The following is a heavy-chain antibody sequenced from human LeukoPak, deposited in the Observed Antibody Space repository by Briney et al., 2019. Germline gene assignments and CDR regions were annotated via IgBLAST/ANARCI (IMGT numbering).Heavy chain of an antibody. CDR2: ISAYNGNT. CDR1: GYTFTSYA. CDR3: ARDDLKGRSDY. D-gene: IGHD6-6*01. Sequence: GASVKVSCKASGYTFTSYAMNWVRQAPGQGLEWMGWISAYNGNTNYAQKLQGRVTMTTDTSTSTAYMELRSLRSDDTAVYYCARDDLKGRSDYWGQGTLVTVSS. J-gene: IGHJ4*02. V-gene: IGHV1-18*01.